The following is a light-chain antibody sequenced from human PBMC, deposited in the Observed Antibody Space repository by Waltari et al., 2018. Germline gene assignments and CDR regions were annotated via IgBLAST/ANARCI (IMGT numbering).Light chain of an antibody. Sequence: QSALTQPASVSGSPGQSITISCTGTSSDLGAYNFFSWYQQHPGKVPRVIIYNVNERPSRISSRFSGSKSGNTASLTISGLQPDDEADYYCGSYRGSNIYVFGTGTKVTVL. CDR1: SSDLGAYNF. J-gene: IGLJ1*01. CDR2: NVN. CDR3: GSYRGSNIYV. V-gene: IGLV2-14*03.